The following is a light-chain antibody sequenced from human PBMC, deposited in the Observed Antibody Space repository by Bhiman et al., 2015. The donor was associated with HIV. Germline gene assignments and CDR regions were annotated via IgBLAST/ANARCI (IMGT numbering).Light chain of an antibody. CDR3: SSYASSSTLV. CDR2: DVS. Sequence: QSALTQPASVSGSPGQSITISCTGTSSDVGDYNYXSWYQQHPGKAPKVMIYDVSKRPSGVSNRFSGSKSANTASLTISGLQAEDEADYYCSSYASSSTLVFGGGTQLTVL. CDR1: SSDVGDYNY. V-gene: IGLV2-14*01. J-gene: IGLJ2*01.